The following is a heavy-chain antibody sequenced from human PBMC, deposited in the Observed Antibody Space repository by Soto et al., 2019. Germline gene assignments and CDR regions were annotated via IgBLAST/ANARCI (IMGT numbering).Heavy chain of an antibody. J-gene: IGHJ4*02. CDR1: GFTLSSSA. D-gene: IGHD3-22*01. Sequence: GASVKVSGKTSGFTLSSSAVQWVRQARGQRLEWIGWIVAGSGNTHYAQRFQERVTLTRDMSTSTAYLELSSLRSEDTAVYYCAADPYYYDSSNYYSFDHWGQGTLVTVSS. CDR3: AADPYYYDSSNYYSFDH. V-gene: IGHV1-58*01. CDR2: IVAGSGNT.